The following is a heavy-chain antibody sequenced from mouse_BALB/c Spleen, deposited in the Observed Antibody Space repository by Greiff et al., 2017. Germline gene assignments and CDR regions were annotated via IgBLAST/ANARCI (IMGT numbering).Heavy chain of an antibody. D-gene: IGHD1-1*02. CDR3: ARDMGGTGAMDY. Sequence: DVHLVESGGGLVKPGGSLKLSCAASGFTFSDYYMYWVRQTPEKRLEWVATISDGGSYTYYPDSVKGRFTISRDNAKNNLYLQMSSLKSEDTAMYYCARDMGGTGAMDYWGQGTSVTVSS. CDR1: GFTFSDYY. V-gene: IGHV5-4*02. J-gene: IGHJ4*01. CDR2: ISDGGSYT.